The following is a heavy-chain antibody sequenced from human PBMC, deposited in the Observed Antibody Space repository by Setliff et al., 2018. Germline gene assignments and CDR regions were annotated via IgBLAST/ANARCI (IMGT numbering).Heavy chain of an antibody. J-gene: IGHJ4*02. D-gene: IGHD7-27*01. CDR3: ARDYWGSLDY. CDR2: VYYSGSA. Sequence: SETLSLTCTVSGGSMSADYYWSWIRQSPGKGLEWIGYVYYSGSATYNPSLESRVTISVDTSKNQVSLKLTSVTVADTAVYYCARDYWGSLDYWGQGILVTVSS. V-gene: IGHV4-4*08. CDR1: GGSMSADYY.